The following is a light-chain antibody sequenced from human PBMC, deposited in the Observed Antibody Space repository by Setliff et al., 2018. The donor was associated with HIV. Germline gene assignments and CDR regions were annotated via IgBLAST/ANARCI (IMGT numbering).Light chain of an antibody. V-gene: IGLV2-14*03. CDR1: STDIGGYNF. CDR3: SSYTKSVTYVL. CDR2: DVT. J-gene: IGLJ2*01. Sequence: QSVLTQPASVSGSPGQSITISCNGTSTDIGGYNFVSWYQQYPGKAPKLIIYDVTRRPSGVSDRFSASKSGNTASLTISGLQAEDESDSYCSSYTKSVTYVLFGGGTKVTVL.